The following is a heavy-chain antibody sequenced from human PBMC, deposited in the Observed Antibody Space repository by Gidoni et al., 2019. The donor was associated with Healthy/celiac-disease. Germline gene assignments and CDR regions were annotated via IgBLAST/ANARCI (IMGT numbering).Heavy chain of an antibody. J-gene: IGHJ4*02. Sequence: QVQLVESGGGVVQPGRSLRLSCAASGFTFTSYAMHWVRQAPGKGLEGVAFISYDGSNKYYADSVKGRFTISRDNSKNTLYLQMNSLRAEDTAVYYCARDVYSSGWYYFDYWGQGTLVTVSS. CDR2: ISYDGSNK. CDR1: GFTFTSYA. CDR3: ARDVYSSGWYYFDY. D-gene: IGHD6-19*01. V-gene: IGHV3-30-3*01.